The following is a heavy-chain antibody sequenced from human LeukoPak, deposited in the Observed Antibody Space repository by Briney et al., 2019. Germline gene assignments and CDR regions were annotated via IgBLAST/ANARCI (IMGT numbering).Heavy chain of an antibody. CDR1: GFTFSSYA. Sequence: PGGSLRLSCADSGFTFSSYAMSWVRQAPGKGLEWVSVIYSGGSTYYADSVKGRFTISRHNSKNTLYLQMNSLRAEDTAVYYCARGRVYGDYDPPTYYFDYWGQGTLVTVSS. CDR2: IYSGGST. D-gene: IGHD4-17*01. V-gene: IGHV3-53*04. J-gene: IGHJ4*02. CDR3: ARGRVYGDYDPPTYYFDY.